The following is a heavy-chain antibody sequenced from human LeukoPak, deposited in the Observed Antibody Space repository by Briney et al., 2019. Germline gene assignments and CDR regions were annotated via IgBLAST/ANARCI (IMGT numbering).Heavy chain of an antibody. V-gene: IGHV4-34*01. CDR2: ITHSGST. CDR3: HLYYYDSTTYFDY. Sequence: SETLSLTCAVYGGSLSGYNWNWIRQPPGKGLEWIGEITHSGSTNYKPSLKSRATISLDMSKNHFSLKLSSVTAADRAVYYCHLYYYDSTTYFDYWGLGTLVTASS. J-gene: IGHJ4*02. D-gene: IGHD3-22*01. CDR1: GGSLSGYN.